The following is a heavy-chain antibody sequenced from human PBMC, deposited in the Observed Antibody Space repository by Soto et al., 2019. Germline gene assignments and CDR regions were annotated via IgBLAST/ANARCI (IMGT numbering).Heavy chain of an antibody. CDR1: GFTFRSYA. J-gene: IGHJ4*02. Sequence: GWSLRLSCAPSGFTFRSYAMNWVRQGPGKGLEWVSGISGSGGTTYYAYSVKGRFTLSRDNFKHTLYLQMNSLRPEDTAVYYCAKDHGNGSLYFDYWGQGTLVTVSS. CDR3: AKDHGNGSLYFDY. V-gene: IGHV3-23*01. CDR2: ISGSGGTT. D-gene: IGHD2-8*01.